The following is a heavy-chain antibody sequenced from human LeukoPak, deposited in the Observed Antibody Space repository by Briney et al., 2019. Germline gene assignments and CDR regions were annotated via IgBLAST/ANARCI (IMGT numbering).Heavy chain of an antibody. CDR2: ISYDGSNE. J-gene: IGHJ4*02. Sequence: GGSLRLSCAASGFTFSRYAMHWVRQAPGKGLEWVAVISYDGSNEYYADSVKGRFTISRDSSENTLYLQMNSLRDEDTAVYYCARAASGNTFGYYYWGQGTLVTVSS. CDR3: ARAASGNTFGYYY. CDR1: GFTFSRYA. D-gene: IGHD5-18*01. V-gene: IGHV3-30-3*01.